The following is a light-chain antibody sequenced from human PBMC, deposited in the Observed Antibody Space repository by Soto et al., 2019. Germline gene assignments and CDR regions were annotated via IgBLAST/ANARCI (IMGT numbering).Light chain of an antibody. V-gene: IGKV3-15*01. J-gene: IGKJ4*01. CDR3: QKYNKWPLT. Sequence: EIVMTQSPATLSVSPGERATLSCRASQSVYTTLAWYQQKPGQAPRLLIYGASTRATGIPARFSGTGSATEFTLTISSLQSEDSAVYYCQKYNKWPLTFGGGTKVEI. CDR1: QSVYTT. CDR2: GAS.